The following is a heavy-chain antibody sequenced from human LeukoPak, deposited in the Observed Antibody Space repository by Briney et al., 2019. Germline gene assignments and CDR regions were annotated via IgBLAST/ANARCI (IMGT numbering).Heavy chain of an antibody. CDR2: VAHHGKT. CDR1: CGSINNANW. CDR3: TRTNRDWVPSDY. V-gene: IGHV4-4*02. D-gene: IGHD2-21*01. Sequence: SETLSLTCAVCCGSINNANWWSWVRQPPGQGLGWIAEVAHHGKTNYNPSLESRVTVSLDKSKSQFSLNLTSVTAADTAVYFCTRTNRDWVPSDYWGQGTLVTVSS. J-gene: IGHJ4*02.